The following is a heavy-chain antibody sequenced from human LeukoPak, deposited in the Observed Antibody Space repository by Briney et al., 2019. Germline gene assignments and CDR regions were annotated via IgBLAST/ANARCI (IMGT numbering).Heavy chain of an antibody. CDR2: INPNSSGT. CDR1: GYTFTGYY. Sequence: ASVKVSCKASGYTFTGYYMHWVRQAPGQGLEWMGWINPNSSGTNYAQKFQGRVTMTRDTSISTAYMELSRLRSDDTAVYYCAREVGYCSGGSCYSGEHWFDPWGQGTLVTVSS. CDR3: AREVGYCSGGSCYSGEHWFDP. J-gene: IGHJ5*02. D-gene: IGHD2-15*01. V-gene: IGHV1-2*02.